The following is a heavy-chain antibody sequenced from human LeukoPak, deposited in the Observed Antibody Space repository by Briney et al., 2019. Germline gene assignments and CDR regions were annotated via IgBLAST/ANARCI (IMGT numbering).Heavy chain of an antibody. Sequence: SETLSLTCTVSGGSISSYYWSWIRQPAGKGLEWIGRIYTSGSTNYNPSLKSRVTMSVDTSKNQFSLKLSSVTAADTAVYYCARGGAVYDYVWGSYRYPDYWGQGTLVTVSS. CDR1: GGSISSYY. D-gene: IGHD3-16*02. CDR2: IYTSGST. CDR3: ARGGAVYDYVWGSYRYPDY. J-gene: IGHJ4*02. V-gene: IGHV4-4*07.